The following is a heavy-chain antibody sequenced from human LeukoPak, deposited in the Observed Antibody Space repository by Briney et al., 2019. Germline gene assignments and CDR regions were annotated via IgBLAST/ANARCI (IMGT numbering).Heavy chain of an antibody. J-gene: IGHJ4*02. CDR2: ISSSSSYI. CDR3: AKDAIGQYRPYYFDC. Sequence: GGSLRLSCAASGFTFSSYSMNWVRQAPGKGLEWVSSISSSSSYIYYADYVKGRFTVSRDNSKNTLNLQLNSLRAEDTAVYYCAKDAIGQYRPYYFDCWGQGTLVTVSS. V-gene: IGHV3-21*04. CDR1: GFTFSSYS. D-gene: IGHD3-16*02.